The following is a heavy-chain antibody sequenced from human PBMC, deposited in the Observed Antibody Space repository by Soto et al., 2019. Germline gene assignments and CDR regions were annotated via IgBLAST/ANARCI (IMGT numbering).Heavy chain of an antibody. V-gene: IGHV3-15*01. CDR1: GFTFSNAW. Sequence: GGSLRLSCAASGFTFSNAWMSWVRQAPGKGLEWVGRIKSKTDGGTTDYAAPVKGRFTISRDDSKNTLYLQMNSLKTEDTAVYYCTTDPPTGGGRPRVYYYYYMDVWGKGTTVTVSS. J-gene: IGHJ6*03. CDR2: IKSKTDGGTT. CDR3: TTDPPTGGGRPRVYYYYYMDV. D-gene: IGHD2-15*01.